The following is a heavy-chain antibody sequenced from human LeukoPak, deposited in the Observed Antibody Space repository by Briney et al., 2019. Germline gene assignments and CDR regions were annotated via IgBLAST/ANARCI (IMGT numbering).Heavy chain of an antibody. Sequence: ASVKVSCKASGGTFSSYAISWVRQAPGQGLEWMGRIIPILGIANYAQKFQGRVTITADKSTSTAYMELSSLRSEDPAVYYCARGTYYYDSSGYYQDIWGQGTMLTVSS. CDR3: ARGTYYYDSSGYYQDI. V-gene: IGHV1-69*04. J-gene: IGHJ3*02. CDR2: IIPILGIA. CDR1: GGTFSSYA. D-gene: IGHD3-22*01.